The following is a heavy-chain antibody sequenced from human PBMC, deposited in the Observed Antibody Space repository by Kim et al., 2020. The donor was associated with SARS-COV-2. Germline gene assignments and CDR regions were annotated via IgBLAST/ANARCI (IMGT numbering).Heavy chain of an antibody. D-gene: IGHD6-13*01. J-gene: IGHJ5*02. V-gene: IGHV4-39*01. CDR2: IYYRGST. CDR3: ARKSAAAAVPMGWFDP. CDR1: GGSISSSSYY. Sequence: SETLSLTCTVSGGSISSSSYYWGWIRQPPGKGLEWIGSIYYRGSTYYNPSLKSRVTISVDTSKNQFSLKLSSVTAADTAVYYCARKSAAAAVPMGWFDPWGQGTLVTVSP.